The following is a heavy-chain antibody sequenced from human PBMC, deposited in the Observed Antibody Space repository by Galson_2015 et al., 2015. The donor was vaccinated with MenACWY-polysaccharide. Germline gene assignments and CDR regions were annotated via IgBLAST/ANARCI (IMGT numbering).Heavy chain of an antibody. Sequence: SLRLSCAASGFTFSSYAISWVRQAPGKGLEWVAAISGSGGTTYYADSVKGRFTISRDNSKNMVYLQMNSLRAEDTAVYYSLVVPGGNYRAMDVWGQGTTVTVSS. D-gene: IGHD2-2*01. CDR1: GFTFSSYA. CDR2: ISGSGGTT. CDR3: LVVPGGNYRAMDV. J-gene: IGHJ6*02. V-gene: IGHV3-23*01.